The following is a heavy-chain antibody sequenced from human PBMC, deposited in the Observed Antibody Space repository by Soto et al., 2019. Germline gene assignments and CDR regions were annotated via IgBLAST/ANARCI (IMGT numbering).Heavy chain of an antibody. D-gene: IGHD1-26*01. Sequence: PSETLSLTCTVSGGSISSSSYYWSWFRHPPGKGLEWIAYIYYSGSTNYNPSLKSRVTISVDRSKNQFSLKLNSVTAADTAVYYCARATYYYCGMDVWGQGTTVTVSS. J-gene: IGHJ6*02. V-gene: IGHV4-61*05. CDR1: GGSISSSSYY. CDR3: ARATYYYCGMDV. CDR2: IYYSGST.